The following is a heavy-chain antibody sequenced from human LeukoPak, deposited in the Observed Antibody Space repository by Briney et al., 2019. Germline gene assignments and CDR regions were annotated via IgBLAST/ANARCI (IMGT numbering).Heavy chain of an antibody. CDR3: AKDHAAHFDY. J-gene: IGHJ4*02. CDR1: GFTLSSYG. Sequence: GGSLRLSCAASGFTLSSYGMHWVRQAPGKGLEWVAFIRYDGSNKYYADSVKGRFTISRDNSKNTLYLQMNSLRAEDTAVYYCAKDHAAHFDYWGQGTLVTVSS. CDR2: IRYDGSNK. D-gene: IGHD6-25*01. V-gene: IGHV3-30*02.